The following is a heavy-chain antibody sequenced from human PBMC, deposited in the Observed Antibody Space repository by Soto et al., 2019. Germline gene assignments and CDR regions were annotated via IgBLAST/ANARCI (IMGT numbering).Heavy chain of an antibody. V-gene: IGHV4-31*03. CDR2: IYYSGST. CDR1: GGSVSSGGYY. J-gene: IGHJ3*02. CDR3: ARDTRRADAFDI. Sequence: SETLSLTCTVSGGSVSSGGYYWSWIRQHPGKGLEWIGYIYYSGSTYYNPSLKSRVTISVDTSKNQFSLKLSSVTAADTAVYYCARDTRRADAFDIWGQGTMVTVSS.